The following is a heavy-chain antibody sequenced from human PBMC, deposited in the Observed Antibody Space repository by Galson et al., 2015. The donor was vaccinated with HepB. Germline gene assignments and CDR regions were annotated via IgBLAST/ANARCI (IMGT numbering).Heavy chain of an antibody. V-gene: IGHV1-18*04. J-gene: IGHJ4*01. D-gene: IGHD1-26*01. CDR2: ISGYNGNT. CDR1: GYTFTSFG. Sequence: SVKVSCKGSGYTFTSFGISWVRQAPGQGSEWMGWISGYNGNTNYAQKLQYRVTMTTDTSTSTAYMELRGLRSDDTAVYYCTRDLASVGAIFFDFWGQGTMVTVSS. CDR3: TRDLASVGAIFFDF.